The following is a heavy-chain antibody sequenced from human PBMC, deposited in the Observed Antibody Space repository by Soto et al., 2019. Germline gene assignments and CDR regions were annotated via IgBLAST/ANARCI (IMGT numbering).Heavy chain of an antibody. J-gene: IGHJ4*02. CDR3: ARDAAPYYDFWSGYYYFDY. CDR2: ISAYNGNT. V-gene: IGHV1-18*01. CDR1: GYTFTSYG. D-gene: IGHD3-3*01. Sequence: GASVKVSCKASGYTFTSYGISWVRQAPGQGLDWMGWISAYNGNTNYAQKLQGRVTMTTDTSTSTAYMELRSLRSDDTAVYYCARDAAPYYDFWSGYYYFDYWAQGTLVTVSS.